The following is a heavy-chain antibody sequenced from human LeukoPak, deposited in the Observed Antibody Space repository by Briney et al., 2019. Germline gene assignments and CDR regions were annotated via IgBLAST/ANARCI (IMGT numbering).Heavy chain of an antibody. D-gene: IGHD4/OR15-4a*01. CDR2: ISYDGSNK. Sequence: GGSLRLSCAVSGFTVSSNYMSWVRQAPGKGLEWVAVISYDGSNKYYAGSVKGRFTISRDNSWNTVYLQMNSLRVEDTAVYFCARDPGAFPYFFDCWGQGTLVTVSS. CDR1: GFTVSSNY. V-gene: IGHV3-33*05. J-gene: IGHJ4*02. CDR3: ARDPGAFPYFFDC.